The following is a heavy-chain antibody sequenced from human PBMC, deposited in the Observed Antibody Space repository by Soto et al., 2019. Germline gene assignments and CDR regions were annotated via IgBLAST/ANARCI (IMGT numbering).Heavy chain of an antibody. Sequence: QVQLVQSGAEVKKPGASVKVPCKATGYTFTTYDINWVRQATGQGLEWMGWMNPNSGDTGYAQKFQGRVTMTRDTSISTAYMELSTLTSEDTAVYYCVRGLEWLRNYWGQGTLVTVSS. CDR2: MNPNSGDT. J-gene: IGHJ4*02. CDR3: VRGLEWLRNY. V-gene: IGHV1-8*01. CDR1: GYTFTTYD. D-gene: IGHD5-12*01.